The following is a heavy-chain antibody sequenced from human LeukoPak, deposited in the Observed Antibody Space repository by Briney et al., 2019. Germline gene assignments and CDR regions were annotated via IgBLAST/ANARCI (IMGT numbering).Heavy chain of an antibody. J-gene: IGHJ4*02. Sequence: SETLSLTCTVSGGSISSYYWSWIRQPPGKGLEWIGNIYYSGSTNYNPSLKSRVTISVDTSKNQFSLKLSSVTAADTAVYYCARERWGPLYGSGSYSNWGQGTLVTVSS. CDR3: ARERWGPLYGSGSYSN. D-gene: IGHD3-10*01. V-gene: IGHV4-59*01. CDR1: GGSISSYY. CDR2: IYYSGST.